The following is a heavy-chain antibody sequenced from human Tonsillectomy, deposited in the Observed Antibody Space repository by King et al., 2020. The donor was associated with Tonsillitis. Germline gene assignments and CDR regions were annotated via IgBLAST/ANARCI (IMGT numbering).Heavy chain of an antibody. CDR2: GNPYSAVT. CDR1: GYTFTDYY. CDR3: ARGRYCSGGSCYSHFDY. Sequence: VQLVESGAEVKKPGASVKVSCKASGYTFTDYYIHWVRQVPGQGLEWMGWGNPYSAVTNYAQKFQGGVTMTRDTSITTVYVELSRLTSDDTAVYYCARGRYCSGGSCYSHFDYWGQGTPVTVSS. J-gene: IGHJ4*02. D-gene: IGHD2-15*01. V-gene: IGHV1-2*02.